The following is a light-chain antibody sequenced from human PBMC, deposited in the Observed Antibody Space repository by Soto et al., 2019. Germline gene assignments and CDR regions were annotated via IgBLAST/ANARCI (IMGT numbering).Light chain of an antibody. CDR3: MQALQTPT. Sequence: DIVMTQSPLSLPVTPGEPASISCRSSQSLLHRNGYNYLDWYLQKPGQSPQLLIYLGSNRASGVPDRFSGSGSGTDFTLKISRMEAEDVGVYYCMQALQTPTFGGGTKVEIK. CDR1: QSLLHRNGYNY. CDR2: LGS. J-gene: IGKJ4*01. V-gene: IGKV2-28*01.